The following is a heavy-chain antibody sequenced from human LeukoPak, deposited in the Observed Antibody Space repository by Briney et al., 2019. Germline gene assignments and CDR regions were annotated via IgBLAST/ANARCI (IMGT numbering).Heavy chain of an antibody. D-gene: IGHD1-1*01. CDR1: GYTFTSYY. Sequence: ASVRVSCKASGYTFTSYYMHWVRQAPGQGLEWMGIINPSGGSTSYAQKFQGRVTMTRDMSTSTVYMELSSLRSEDTAVYYCARDPSPTGSYYDYWGQGTLVTVSS. V-gene: IGHV1-46*01. J-gene: IGHJ4*02. CDR2: INPSGGST. CDR3: ARDPSPTGSYYDY.